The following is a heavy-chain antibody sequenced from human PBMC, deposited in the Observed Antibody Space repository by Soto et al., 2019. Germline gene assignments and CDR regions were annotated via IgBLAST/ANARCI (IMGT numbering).Heavy chain of an antibody. V-gene: IGHV1-18*04. D-gene: IGHD3-3*01. CDR1: GYAFSSYG. CDR2: ISAYNGNT. CDR3: AREPPITIFGVAHMDV. Sequence: QVQLVQFGAEVKKPGASVKVSCKASGYAFSSYGISWVRQAPGQGLEWMGWISAYNGNTNYAQKLQGRVTMTTDTSTSTAYMELRSLRSDDTAVYYCAREPPITIFGVAHMDVWGQGTTVTVSS. J-gene: IGHJ6*02.